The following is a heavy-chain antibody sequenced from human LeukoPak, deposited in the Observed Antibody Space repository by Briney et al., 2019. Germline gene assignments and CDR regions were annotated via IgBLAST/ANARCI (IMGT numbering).Heavy chain of an antibody. CDR1: GFTFSSYG. CDR2: IRSIGTNT. CDR3: ATYTSSYFDY. D-gene: IGHD2-2*01. J-gene: IGHJ4*02. Sequence: WGSLRLSCAASGFTFSSYGMHWVRQAPGKGLEWVAFIRSIGTNTYYADSVKGRFTISRDNSKNTLYLQMNSLRAEDTAVYYCATYTSSYFDYWGQGTLVTVSS. V-gene: IGHV3-30*02.